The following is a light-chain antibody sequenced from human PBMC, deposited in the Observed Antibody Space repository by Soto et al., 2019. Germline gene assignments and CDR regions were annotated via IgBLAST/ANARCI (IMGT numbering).Light chain of an antibody. Sequence: QSALTQPRSVSGSPGQSVTISCTGTSSDVGGYNYVSWYQHHPGKAPKLMIYDVSKRPSGVPDRFSGSKSGNTASLTISGLQAEDEADYYCCSYAGSYTFVFGGGTKVTV. J-gene: IGLJ2*01. CDR3: CSYAGSYTFV. CDR2: DVS. CDR1: SSDVGGYNY. V-gene: IGLV2-11*01.